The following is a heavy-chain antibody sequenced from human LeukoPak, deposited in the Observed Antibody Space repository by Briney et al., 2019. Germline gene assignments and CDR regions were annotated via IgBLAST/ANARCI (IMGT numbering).Heavy chain of an antibody. J-gene: IGHJ3*02. CDR3: ARHRWELYDAFDI. V-gene: IGHV5-51*01. CDR2: IYPGDSDT. CDR1: GYSFTSYW. Sequence: GESLKISCKGSGYSFTSYWIGWVRQMPGKGLEWMGIIYPGDSDTRHSPSFQGQVTISADKSISTAYLQWSSLKASDTAMYYCARHRWELYDAFDIWGQGTMVTVSS. D-gene: IGHD1-26*01.